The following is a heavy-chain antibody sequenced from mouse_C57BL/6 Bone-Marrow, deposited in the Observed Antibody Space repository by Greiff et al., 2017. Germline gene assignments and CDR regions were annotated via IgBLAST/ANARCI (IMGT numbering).Heavy chain of an antibody. D-gene: IGHD1-1*01. Sequence: EVKLVESGGDLVKPGGSLKLSCAASGFTFSSYGMSWVRQTPDKRLEWVATISSGGSYTYYPDSVKGRFTISRDNAQITLYLQMSSLKSEDTAMYYYARHSSPDYWGQGTTLTVSS. CDR3: ARHSSPDY. CDR2: ISSGGSYT. J-gene: IGHJ2*01. CDR1: GFTFSSYG. V-gene: IGHV5-6*02.